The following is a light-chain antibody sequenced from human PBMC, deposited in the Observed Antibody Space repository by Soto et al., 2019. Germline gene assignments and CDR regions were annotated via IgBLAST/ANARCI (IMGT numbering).Light chain of an antibody. CDR3: QQLNGYPFT. CDR1: QGISSY. J-gene: IGKJ4*01. V-gene: IGKV1-9*01. Sequence: IQLTQSPSSLSASVGDRVTITCRATQGISSYLAWYQQKPGKAPKLLIHAASTLQSGVPSRFSGSGSGTGFTLTISSLQPDDFATYYCQQLNGYPFTFGGGTKVEIK. CDR2: AAS.